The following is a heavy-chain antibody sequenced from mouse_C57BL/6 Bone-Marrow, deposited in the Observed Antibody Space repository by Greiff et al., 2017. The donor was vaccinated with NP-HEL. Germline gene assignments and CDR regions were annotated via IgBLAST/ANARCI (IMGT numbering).Heavy chain of an antibody. CDR2: ISDGGSYT. CDR3: AREGVRYFDY. Sequence: EVKLVESGGGLVKPGGSLKLSCAASGFTFSSYAMSWVRQTPEKRLAWVATISDGGSYTYYPDNVKGRFTISRNNAKNNLYLQMSHLKSEVTAMYYCAREGVRYFDYWGQGTTLTVSS. V-gene: IGHV5-4*01. J-gene: IGHJ2*01. CDR1: GFTFSSYA.